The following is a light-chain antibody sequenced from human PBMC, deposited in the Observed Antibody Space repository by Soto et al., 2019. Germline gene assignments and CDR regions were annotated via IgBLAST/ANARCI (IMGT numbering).Light chain of an antibody. CDR2: GAT. J-gene: IGKJ1*01. CDR3: QQSFSTRSWT. Sequence: DTQMTQSPSSLSASIGDRVTITCRASQSINSNLNWYQQKPGNAPILLIYGATNLQSGVPSRFSGSGTRTDFTLTISSLQPEDFATSFCQQSFSTRSWTFGQGTKVEIK. CDR1: QSINSN. V-gene: IGKV1-39*01.